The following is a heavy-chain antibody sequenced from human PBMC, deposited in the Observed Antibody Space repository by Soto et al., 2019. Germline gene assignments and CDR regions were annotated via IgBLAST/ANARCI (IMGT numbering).Heavy chain of an antibody. Sequence: GESLKISCKCSGYSFTSYWIAWVRQMPGKGLEWMGIIYPGDSDVRYSPSFQGQVTISADKSISTAYLQWSSLKASDTAMYYCARTYTISRYPFDYWGQGSLVTVSS. CDR1: GYSFTSYW. D-gene: IGHD2-2*02. CDR2: IYPGDSDV. CDR3: ARTYTISRYPFDY. J-gene: IGHJ4*02. V-gene: IGHV5-51*01.